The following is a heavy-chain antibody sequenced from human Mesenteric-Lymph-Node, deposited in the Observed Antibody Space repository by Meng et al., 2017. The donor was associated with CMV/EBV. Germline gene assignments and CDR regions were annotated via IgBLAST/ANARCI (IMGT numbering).Heavy chain of an antibody. D-gene: IGHD2-2*01. CDR2: SYHTGTT. Sequence: SETLSPTCTVSGHAIISRYYWGWIRQSPGKGLEWIGSSYHTGTTYYNPSLKSRVTTSVDTSKNQFSLKLSSVTAADTAVYYCAKSERDSFVVVPGASSSYYYGMDVWGQGTTVTVSS. CDR3: AKSERDSFVVVPGASSSYYYGMDV. V-gene: IGHV4-38-2*02. J-gene: IGHJ6*02. CDR1: GHAIISRYY.